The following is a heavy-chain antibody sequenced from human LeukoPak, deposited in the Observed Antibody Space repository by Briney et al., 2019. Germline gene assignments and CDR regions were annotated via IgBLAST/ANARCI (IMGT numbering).Heavy chain of an antibody. J-gene: IGHJ4*02. CDR1: GYTFTSYG. CDR2: IKPNSGGT. Sequence: GASVKLSCKASGYTFTSYGISWVRQAPGQGLEWMGRIKPNSGGTNYAQKFQGRVTMTRDTSISTAYMELSRLRSDDTAVYYCARDRTGYSSGWYYAYWGQGTLVTVSS. V-gene: IGHV1-2*06. D-gene: IGHD6-19*01. CDR3: ARDRTGYSSGWYYAY.